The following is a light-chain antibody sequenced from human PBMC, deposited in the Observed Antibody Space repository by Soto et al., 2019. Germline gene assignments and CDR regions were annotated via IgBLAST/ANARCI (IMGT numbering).Light chain of an antibody. V-gene: IGKV3-15*01. Sequence: IIMTQSPATLSVSPGERVTLSCRASESISTNVAWYQQKPGQAPRLLIYGASTRDTHIPDRFSGSGSETEFTLSVSSLQSEDFAIYYCQHYNSYSEAFGQGTKVELK. CDR3: QHYNSYSEA. CDR2: GAS. J-gene: IGKJ1*01. CDR1: ESISTN.